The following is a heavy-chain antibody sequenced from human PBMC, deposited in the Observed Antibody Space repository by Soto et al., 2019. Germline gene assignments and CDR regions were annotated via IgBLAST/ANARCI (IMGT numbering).Heavy chain of an antibody. D-gene: IGHD3-3*01. J-gene: IGHJ4*02. CDR3: AKDRSTVFGVVTYYFDY. CDR1: GCTLSNSA. V-gene: IGHV3-30*18. CDR2: LSYDGSHN. Sequence: QVQLVESGGGVVQPGRSLRLSCAASGCTLSNSAMHWVRQTPDKGLEWVAFLSYDGSHNYYADSVKGRFTISRDNSKNTLYLQMNSLRVEDTAVYYCAKDRSTVFGVVTYYFDYWGQGTLVTVSS.